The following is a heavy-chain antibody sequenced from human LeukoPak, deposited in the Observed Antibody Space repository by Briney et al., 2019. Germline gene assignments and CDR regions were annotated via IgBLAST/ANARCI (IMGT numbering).Heavy chain of an antibody. CDR3: ARHGNDILAPDGFAI. D-gene: IGHD3-9*01. J-gene: IGHJ3*02. CDR1: GGTISSSSYY. CDR2: MYYSGST. V-gene: IGHV4-39*01. Sequence: SETLSLTCTVSGGTISSSSYYWGWIRQPPGKGLEWIGSMYYSGSTYYNQSLKSRVTISLDTSKNQFSLKLSSVTAADTAVYYCARHGNDILAPDGFAIWGQGTMVTVSS.